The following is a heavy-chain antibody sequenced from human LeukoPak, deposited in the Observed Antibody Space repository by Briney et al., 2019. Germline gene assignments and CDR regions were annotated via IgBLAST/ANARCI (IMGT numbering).Heavy chain of an antibody. CDR1: GGSISSGDYY. D-gene: IGHD1-26*01. CDR2: IYYSGST. Sequence: SETLSLTCTVSGGSISSGDYYWSWIRQPPGKGLEWIGYIYYSGSTYYNPSLKSRVTISVDTSKNQFSLKLSSVTAADTTVYYCARELGGVDRAFDSWGQGTLVTVSS. CDR3: ARELGGVDRAFDS. J-gene: IGHJ4*02. V-gene: IGHV4-30-4*01.